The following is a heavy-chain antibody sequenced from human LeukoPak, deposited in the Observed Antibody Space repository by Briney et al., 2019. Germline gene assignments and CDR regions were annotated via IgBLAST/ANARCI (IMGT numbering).Heavy chain of an antibody. CDR1: GFTFSSYW. CDR3: ARDRAGSGWFGGFDI. CDR2: IKQGGSEK. D-gene: IGHD6-19*01. J-gene: IGHJ3*02. V-gene: IGHV3-7*03. Sequence: GGSLRLSCAASGFTFSSYWMSWVRQAPGKGLEWVANIKQGGSEKYYVDSVKGRFTISRDNAKNSLYLQMNSLRAEDTAVYYCARDRAGSGWFGGFDIWGQGTMVTVSS.